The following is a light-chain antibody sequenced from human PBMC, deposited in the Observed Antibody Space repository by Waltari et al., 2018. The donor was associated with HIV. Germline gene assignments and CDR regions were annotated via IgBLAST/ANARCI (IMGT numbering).Light chain of an antibody. J-gene: IGLJ2*01. V-gene: IGLV1-47*01. Sequence: SVLTQPPSASGTPGQRVTISCSRSSSNTGSNYVFWYQQLPGTAPRLLMHRHNHRPSGVPDRFSDSTSGTSASLAISGLRSEDEADYYCATWDDSLSGVLFGGGTKLTVL. CDR3: ATWDDSLSGVL. CDR2: RHN. CDR1: SSNTGSNY.